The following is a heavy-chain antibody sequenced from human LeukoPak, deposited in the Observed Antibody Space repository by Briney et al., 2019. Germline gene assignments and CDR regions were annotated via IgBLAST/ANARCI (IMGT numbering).Heavy chain of an antibody. Sequence: GASVKVSCKASGGTFSTYAVTWVRQAPGQGLEWMGGLIPNFGTARGAQKFQGRVTITADESTSTAYMELSSLRSEDTAVYYCARVRVSGVDFGDYDEVFWGQGTLVTVSS. CDR2: LIPNFGTA. V-gene: IGHV1-69*13. D-gene: IGHD4-17*01. J-gene: IGHJ4*02. CDR3: ARVRVSGVDFGDYDEVF. CDR1: GGTFSTYA.